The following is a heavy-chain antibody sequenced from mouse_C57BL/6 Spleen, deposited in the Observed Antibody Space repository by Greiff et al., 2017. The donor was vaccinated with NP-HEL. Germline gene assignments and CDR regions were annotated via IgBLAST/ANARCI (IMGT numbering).Heavy chain of an antibody. Sequence: EVKLQESGPGLVKPSQSLSLTCSVTGYSITSGYYWNWIRQFPGNKLEWMGYISYDGSNNYNPSLKNRISITRDTSKNQFFLKLNSVTTEDTATYYCARQAGLYGNYFDYWGQGTTLTVSS. V-gene: IGHV3-6*01. CDR1: GYSITSGYY. J-gene: IGHJ2*01. CDR3: ARQAGLYGNYFDY. D-gene: IGHD1-1*01. CDR2: ISYDGSN.